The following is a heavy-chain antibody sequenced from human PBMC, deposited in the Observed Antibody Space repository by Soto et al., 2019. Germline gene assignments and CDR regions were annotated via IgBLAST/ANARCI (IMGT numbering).Heavy chain of an antibody. CDR3: ARGGSGSYRNNWFDP. D-gene: IGHD3-10*01. J-gene: IGHJ5*02. CDR2: IIPIFGTA. V-gene: IGHV1-69*13. Sequence: RASVKVSCKASGGTFSSYAISWVRQAPGQGLEWMGGIIPIFGTANYAQKFQGRVTITADESTSTAYMELSSLRSEDTAVYYCARGGSGSYRNNWFDPWGQGALVTVSS. CDR1: GGTFSSYA.